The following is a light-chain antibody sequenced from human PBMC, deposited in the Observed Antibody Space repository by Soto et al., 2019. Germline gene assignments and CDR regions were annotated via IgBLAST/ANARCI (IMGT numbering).Light chain of an antibody. CDR1: QSVGSS. J-gene: IGKJ2*01. V-gene: IGKV3-15*01. Sequence: EIVMTQSPATLSVSPGERATLSCRASQSVGSSLAWYQQKPGQAPRLLISGASTWATGIPARFSGSGSGTEFTLTISSLQSEDVSVYFCQHYNFWPHTFGQGTKVDI. CDR2: GAS. CDR3: QHYNFWPHT.